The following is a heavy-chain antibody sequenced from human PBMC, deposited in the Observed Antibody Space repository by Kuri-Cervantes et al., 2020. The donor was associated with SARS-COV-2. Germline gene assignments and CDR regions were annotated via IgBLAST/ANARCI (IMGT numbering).Heavy chain of an antibody. CDR3: ARGEFSSGLVYWDLDI. Sequence: CTVAGSSINPSYCNWRQLTARQALEWIGYVPHTGTTNYSPALKSRLTISLDTSKSQSSLKLTSVTAADTALYYCARGEFSSGLVYWDLDIWGRGTLVTVSS. V-gene: IGHV4-59*01. D-gene: IGHD3-16*01. CDR2: VPHTGTT. CDR1: GSSINPSY. J-gene: IGHJ2*01.